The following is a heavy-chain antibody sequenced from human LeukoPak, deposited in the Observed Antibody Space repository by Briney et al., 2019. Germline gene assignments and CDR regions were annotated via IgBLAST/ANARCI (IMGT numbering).Heavy chain of an antibody. J-gene: IGHJ3*02. CDR3: LGYCSGGSCYGDAFDI. D-gene: IGHD2-15*01. CDR1: GFTFSSYS. V-gene: IGHV3-21*01. CDR2: ISSSSSYI. Sequence: GGSLRLSCAASGFTFSSYSMNWVRQAPGKGLEWVSSISSSSSYIYYADSVKGRFTISRDNAKNSLYLQMNSLRAEDTAVYYCLGYCSGGSCYGDAFDIWDQGTMVTVSS.